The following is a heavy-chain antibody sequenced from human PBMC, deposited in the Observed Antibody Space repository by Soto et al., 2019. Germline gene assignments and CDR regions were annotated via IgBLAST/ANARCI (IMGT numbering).Heavy chain of an antibody. CDR1: GGSISSGDYY. Sequence: QVQLQESGPGLVKPSQTLSLTCTVSGGSISSGDYYWSWIRQHPGKGLEWIGYSYYSGSTYYTPSLKSRVTISVDTSKNQFSLKLSSVTAADTAVYYCARWWSGSRQGFDPWGQGTLVTVSS. V-gene: IGHV4-31*03. CDR2: SYYSGST. J-gene: IGHJ5*02. D-gene: IGHD3-3*01. CDR3: ARWWSGSRQGFDP.